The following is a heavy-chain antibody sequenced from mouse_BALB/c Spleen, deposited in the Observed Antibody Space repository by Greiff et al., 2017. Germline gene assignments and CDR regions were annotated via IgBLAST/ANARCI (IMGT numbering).Heavy chain of an antibody. J-gene: IGHJ3*01. Sequence: EVKVVESGGGLVQPGGSRKLSCAASGFTFSSYAMSWVRQSPEKRLEWVAEISSGGSYTYYPDTVTGRFTISRDNAKNTLYLEMSSLRSEDTAMYYCAREGFAYWGQGTLVTVSA. CDR3: AREGFAY. V-gene: IGHV5-9-4*01. CDR2: ISSGGSYT. CDR1: GFTFSSYA.